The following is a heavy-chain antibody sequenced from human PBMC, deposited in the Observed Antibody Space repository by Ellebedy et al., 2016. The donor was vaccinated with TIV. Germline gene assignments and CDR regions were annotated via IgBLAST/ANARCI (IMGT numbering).Heavy chain of an antibody. Sequence: GESLKISXAASGFTFSSYAMSWVRQAPGKGLEWLSAITGSGDGGRTYSADSVKGRFTISRDNSKNTLYLQTNSLRAEDTAVYYCAGRSGTYSDAFDIWGQGTMVTVSS. CDR1: GFTFSSYA. CDR3: AGRSGTYSDAFDI. D-gene: IGHD1-26*01. J-gene: IGHJ3*02. V-gene: IGHV3-23*01. CDR2: ITGSGDGGRT.